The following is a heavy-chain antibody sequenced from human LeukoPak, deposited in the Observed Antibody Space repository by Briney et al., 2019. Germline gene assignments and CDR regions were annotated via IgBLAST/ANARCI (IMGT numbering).Heavy chain of an antibody. CDR3: ARDPNTYYYDSSGYYGDAFDI. D-gene: IGHD3-22*01. CDR1: GGSISSYY. J-gene: IGHJ3*02. CDR2: IYTSGST. V-gene: IGHV4-4*07. Sequence: SETLSLTCTVSGGSISSYYWSWIRQPAGKGLEWIGRIYTSGSTNYNPSLKSRVTMSVDTSKHQFSLKLSSVTAADTAVYYCARDPNTYYYDSSGYYGDAFDIWGQGTMVTVSS.